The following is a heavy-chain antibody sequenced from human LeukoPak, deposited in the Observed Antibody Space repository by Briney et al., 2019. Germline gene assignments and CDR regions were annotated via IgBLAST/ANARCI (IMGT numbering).Heavy chain of an antibody. J-gene: IGHJ4*02. D-gene: IGHD3-3*01. CDR1: GGSISSYY. Sequence: SETLSLTCTVSGGSISSYYWSWIRQPPGKGLEWIGYIYYSGSTSYNPSLKRRVTISVQTSKNQFSLRLRSMTAADTAVYYCARHRYNTIFGVVIVTDFDYWGQGTLVTVSS. CDR2: IYYSGST. CDR3: ARHRYNTIFGVVIVTDFDY. V-gene: IGHV4-59*08.